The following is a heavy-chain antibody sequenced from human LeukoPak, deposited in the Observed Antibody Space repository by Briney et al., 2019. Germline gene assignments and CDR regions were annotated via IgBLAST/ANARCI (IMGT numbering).Heavy chain of an antibody. CDR1: GGSFSGYY. CDR2: INHSGST. V-gene: IGHV4-34*01. CDR3: AIKLDTDAFDI. Sequence: SETLSLTCAVYGGSFSGYYWSWIRQPPGKGLEWIGEINHSGSTNYNPSLKSRVTISVDTSKNQFSLKLSSVTAADTAVYYCAIKLDTDAFDIWGQGTMVTVSS. J-gene: IGHJ3*02. D-gene: IGHD6-13*01.